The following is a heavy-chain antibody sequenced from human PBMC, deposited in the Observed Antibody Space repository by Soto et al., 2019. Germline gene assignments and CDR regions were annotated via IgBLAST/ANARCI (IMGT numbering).Heavy chain of an antibody. V-gene: IGHV4-59*01. CDR1: VDSINSSY. J-gene: IGHJ4*02. D-gene: IGHD1-1*01. CDR3: ANYRRTEEDGFTLDY. Sequence: PSETLSLTCAFSVDSINSSYWSWIRQPPGKRLEWIGNIYYTGTTTYNPSLESRVTMSVDTSKNQFSLKLNSVDAADTAVYYCANYRRTEEDGFTLDYWGRGTMVTVSS. CDR2: IYYTGTT.